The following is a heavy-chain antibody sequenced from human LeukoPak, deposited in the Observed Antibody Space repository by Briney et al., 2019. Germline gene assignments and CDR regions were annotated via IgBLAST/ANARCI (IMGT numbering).Heavy chain of an antibody. CDR3: ARIYYYDSSGYSNWFDP. Sequence: PSETLSLTCTVSGGSISSYYWSWIRQPPGKGLEWIGYIYYSGSTNYNPSLKSRVTISVDTSKNQFSLKLSSVTAADTAVYYCARIYYYDSSGYSNWFDPRGQGTLVAVSS. CDR1: GGSISSYY. D-gene: IGHD3-22*01. CDR2: IYYSGST. J-gene: IGHJ5*02. V-gene: IGHV4-59*01.